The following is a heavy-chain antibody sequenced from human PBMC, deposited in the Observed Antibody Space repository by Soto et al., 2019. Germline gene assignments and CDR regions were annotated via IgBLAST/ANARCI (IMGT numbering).Heavy chain of an antibody. Sequence: EVQLVESGGGLVQPGGSLRLSCAASGFTVSSNYMSWVRQAPGKGLEWVSVIYSGGSTYYADSVKGRFTISRDNSKNTVYLQMNSLRAEDTAVYYCARTELRQWLVGGSFDYWGQGTLVTVSS. J-gene: IGHJ4*02. CDR3: ARTELRQWLVGGSFDY. CDR1: GFTVSSNY. D-gene: IGHD6-19*01. CDR2: IYSGGST. V-gene: IGHV3-66*01.